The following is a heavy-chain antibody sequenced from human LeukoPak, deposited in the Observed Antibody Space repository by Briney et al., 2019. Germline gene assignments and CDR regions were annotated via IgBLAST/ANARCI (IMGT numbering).Heavy chain of an antibody. J-gene: IGHJ5*02. Sequence: GGSLRLSCAASGFTFSSYAMSWVRQAPGKGLEWVSAISGSGGSTYYADSVKRRFTIIRDNSKNTLYLQMNSLRAEDTAVYYCAKDKGWFGELSTWGQGTLVTVSS. CDR1: GFTFSSYA. D-gene: IGHD3-10*01. CDR3: AKDKGWFGELST. V-gene: IGHV3-23*01. CDR2: ISGSGGST.